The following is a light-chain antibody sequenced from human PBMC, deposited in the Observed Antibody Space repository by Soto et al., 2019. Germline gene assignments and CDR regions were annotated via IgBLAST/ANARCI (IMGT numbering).Light chain of an antibody. CDR1: QSVGGS. Sequence: EIVLTQSPATLSLSPGERATLSCRASQSVGGSLAWYQQKPGQAPRLLIYDASNRATGIPARFSGSGSGTDFTLTISSLEPEDFALYYCQQRNNWPPLFTFGPGTRVEI. CDR3: QQRNNWPPLFT. V-gene: IGKV3-11*01. J-gene: IGKJ3*01. CDR2: DAS.